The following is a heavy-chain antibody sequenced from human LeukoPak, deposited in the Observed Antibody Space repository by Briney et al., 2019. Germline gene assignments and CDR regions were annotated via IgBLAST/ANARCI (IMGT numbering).Heavy chain of an antibody. J-gene: IGHJ5*02. Sequence: GGSLRLSCAASGFTFDDYAMHWVRQAPGKGLEWVSGISWNSGSIGYADSVKGRFTISRDNAKNSLYLQMDSLRAEDTAVYYCAKERFSSWHSNCFDPWGQGTLVTVSS. D-gene: IGHD6-13*01. CDR1: GFTFDDYA. CDR2: ISWNSGSI. CDR3: AKERFSSWHSNCFDP. V-gene: IGHV3-9*01.